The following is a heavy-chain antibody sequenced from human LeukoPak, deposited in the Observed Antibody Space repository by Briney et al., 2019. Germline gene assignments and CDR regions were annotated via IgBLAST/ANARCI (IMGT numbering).Heavy chain of an antibody. CDR2: TILILRTV. CDR3: VTVSVGAAFDP. CDR1: GGTFNNYA. D-gene: IGHD1-26*01. Sequence: SVKVSCKASGGTFNNYAIGWVRQAPGQGLEWMGGTILILRTVDYAQKFQGRVTITADESASTVYMELSSLRSEDTAVYYCVTVSVGAAFDPWGQGTLVTVSS. J-gene: IGHJ5*02. V-gene: IGHV1-69*13.